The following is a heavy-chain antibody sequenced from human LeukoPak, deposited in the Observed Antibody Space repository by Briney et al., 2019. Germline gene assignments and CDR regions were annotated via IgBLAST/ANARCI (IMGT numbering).Heavy chain of an antibody. D-gene: IGHD6-13*01. V-gene: IGHV3-11*01. J-gene: IGHJ3*01. CDR3: VSEKRSTWYDRDAFDV. Sequence: GGSLRLSCAASGFNFSVYYMNWIRQAPGKGLEWVSYISSSGSTIYYADSVKGRFTISRDNAKNSLFLQMSSLRAEDTAIYYCVSEKRSTWYDRDAFDVWGQGTMVTVSP. CDR1: GFNFSVYY. CDR2: ISSSGSTI.